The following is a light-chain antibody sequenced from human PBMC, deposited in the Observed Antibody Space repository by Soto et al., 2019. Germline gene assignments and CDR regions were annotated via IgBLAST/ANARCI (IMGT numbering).Light chain of an antibody. CDR3: CSYVTTPEI. V-gene: IGLV2-11*01. J-gene: IGLJ1*01. Sequence: QSVLAQPRSVSGSPGQLLTISCTGTSSDVDDYRYVSWYQQYPGKAPKLVIYDGTKRPSGVPDRFSGSNSGNTASLTISGLQAEDEADYYCCSYVTTPEIFXTGTKGTVL. CDR2: DGT. CDR1: SSDVDDYRY.